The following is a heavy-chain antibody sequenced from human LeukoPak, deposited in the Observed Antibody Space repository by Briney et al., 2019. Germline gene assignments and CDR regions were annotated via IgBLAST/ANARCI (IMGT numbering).Heavy chain of an antibody. Sequence: HTGGSLRLSCAASGFTFSSYSMNWVRQAPGKGLEWVSYISSSSNTIYYADSVKGRFTISRDNSKNTLYLQMNSLRAEDTAVYYCARDRGYDSSGYYYPASDYWGQGTLVTVSS. J-gene: IGHJ4*02. CDR2: ISSSSNTI. V-gene: IGHV3-48*01. D-gene: IGHD3-22*01. CDR1: GFTFSSYS. CDR3: ARDRGYDSSGYYYPASDY.